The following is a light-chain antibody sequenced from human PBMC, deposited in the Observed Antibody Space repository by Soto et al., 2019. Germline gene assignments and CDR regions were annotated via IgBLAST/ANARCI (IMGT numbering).Light chain of an antibody. J-gene: IGKJ1*01. CDR3: HQRQSWPRT. Sequence: IVLTHSPDTLSSFPGDRVTLSCRASQYINTRLAWYQHRPGQAPRLLIYQTSIRAAGIPARFSASGSGTDFTLTISDVQPEDFALYYCHQRQSWPRTFGQGTKVDIK. CDR1: QYINTR. V-gene: IGKV3-11*01. CDR2: QTS.